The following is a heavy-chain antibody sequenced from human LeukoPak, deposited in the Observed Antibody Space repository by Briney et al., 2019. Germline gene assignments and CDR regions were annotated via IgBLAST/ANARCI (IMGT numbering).Heavy chain of an antibody. CDR2: IHHSGSY. V-gene: IGHV4-4*02. CDR1: GGSISNNNW. Sequence: SGTLSLTCTVSGGSISNNNWWTWVRQPPGKGLEWIGEIHHSGSYNYNPSLKSRVNISVDKSKKQFSLTLTSVTAADTAVYYCARGGWRGKTYDYWGQGTLVTVS. J-gene: IGHJ4*02. CDR3: ARGGWRGKTYDY. D-gene: IGHD5-12*01.